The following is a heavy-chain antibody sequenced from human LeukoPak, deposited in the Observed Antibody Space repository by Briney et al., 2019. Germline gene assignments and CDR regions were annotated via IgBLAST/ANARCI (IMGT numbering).Heavy chain of an antibody. CDR2: INPNSGGT. Sequence: ASVKVSCKASGYTFTGYYMHWVRQAPGQGLEWMGRINPNSGGTNYAQKFQGRVTMTRDTSISTAYVELSRLRSDDTAVYYCARARCSSTSCSPTPPYYYYMDVWGKGTTVTVSS. V-gene: IGHV1-2*06. CDR1: GYTFTGYY. J-gene: IGHJ6*03. CDR3: ARARCSSTSCSPTPPYYYYMDV. D-gene: IGHD2-2*01.